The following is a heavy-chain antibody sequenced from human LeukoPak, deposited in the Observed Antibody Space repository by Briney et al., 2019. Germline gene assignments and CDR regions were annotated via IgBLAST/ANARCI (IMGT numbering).Heavy chain of an antibody. CDR3: ARGDSSTWSFKI. D-gene: IGHD6-13*01. V-gene: IGHV4-30-4*01. J-gene: IGHJ4*02. CDR2: IYYSGST. Sequence: SQTLSLTCTVSGGSISSGDYYWSWIRQPPGKGLEWIAYIYYSGSTSYNPSLRSRVTISVDTSKNQFSLKLNSVTAADTAVYYCARGDSSTWSFKIWGQGTLVTVSS. CDR1: GGSISSGDYY.